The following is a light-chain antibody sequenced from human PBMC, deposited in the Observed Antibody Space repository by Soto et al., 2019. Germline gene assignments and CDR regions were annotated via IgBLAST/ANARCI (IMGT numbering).Light chain of an antibody. CDR2: DTS. Sequence: EIVLTQSPATLSLSPGEGATLSGRPSQSAASYLAWYQQKPGQAPRLLIYDTSKRATVIPARFSGSGSGKDFTLTISSLEPEDFAVYYCQRRSDSLTFGGGTKVEIK. CDR1: QSAASY. CDR3: QRRSDSLT. J-gene: IGKJ4*01. V-gene: IGKV3-11*01.